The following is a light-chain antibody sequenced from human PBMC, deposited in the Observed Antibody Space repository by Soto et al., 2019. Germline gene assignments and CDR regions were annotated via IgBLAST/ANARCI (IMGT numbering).Light chain of an antibody. CDR3: QEYGSSSWT. CDR1: QSVRSSY. V-gene: IGKV3-20*01. J-gene: IGKJ1*01. Sequence: EIGLTQSPGTLSLPPGERATLSCRASQSVRSSYLAWYQQKFGQAPRLLIYGASSRATGIPDRFSGSGSGTDFTLTISRLEPEDFAVYYCQEYGSSSWTFGQGTKVDIK. CDR2: GAS.